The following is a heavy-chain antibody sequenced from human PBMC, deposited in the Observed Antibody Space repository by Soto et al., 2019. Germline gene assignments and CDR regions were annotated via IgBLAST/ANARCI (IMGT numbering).Heavy chain of an antibody. V-gene: IGHV2-5*02. D-gene: IGHD2-2*01. CDR3: AHMSRLYGMYV. CDR1: GFSFSTSGVG. J-gene: IGHJ6*02. Sequence: SGPTLVNPTQTLTLTCTFSGFSFSTSGVGVYWIRQPPGKALEWLALIFWDNDKRYSPSLKSRLTITKDTSKDQVVLTVTNMDPVDTATYYCAHMSRLYGMYVWGPGTTVTVSS. CDR2: IFWDNDK.